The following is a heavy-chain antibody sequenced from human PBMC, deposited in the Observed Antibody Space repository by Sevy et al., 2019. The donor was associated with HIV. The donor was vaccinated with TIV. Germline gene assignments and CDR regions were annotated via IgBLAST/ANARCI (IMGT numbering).Heavy chain of an antibody. D-gene: IGHD2-15*01. Sequence: GGSLRLSCAASGFTFSSYAMSWVRQAPGKGLEWVSAISGSGGSTYYAGSVKGRFTISRDNSKNTRYLQMNSLRAEDTAVYYSAKDQSFLLGYCSGGSCSQFLNAFDIWGQGTMVTVSS. J-gene: IGHJ3*02. V-gene: IGHV3-23*01. CDR2: ISGSGGST. CDR3: AKDQSFLLGYCSGGSCSQFLNAFDI. CDR1: GFTFSSYA.